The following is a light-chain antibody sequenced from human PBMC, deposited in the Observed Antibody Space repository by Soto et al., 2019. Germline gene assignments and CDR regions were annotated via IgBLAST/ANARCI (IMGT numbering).Light chain of an antibody. J-gene: IGLJ1*01. CDR3: QSYDSSLSGSYV. CDR2: NNN. Sequence: QSVLTQPPSVSGAPGQRVTIYCTGSSSNIGAGYDVHWYQRLPGTAPKVLIYNNNNRPSGVPDRFSGSKSGTPASLAITGLQAEDEADYYCQSYDSSLSGSYVFGTGTKLTVL. CDR1: SSNIGAGYD. V-gene: IGLV1-40*01.